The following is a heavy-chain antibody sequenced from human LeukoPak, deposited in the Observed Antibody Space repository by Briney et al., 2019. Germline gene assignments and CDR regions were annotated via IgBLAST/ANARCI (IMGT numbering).Heavy chain of an antibody. CDR2: FDPEDSEA. CDR3: ARSWTTGADIVIVPTVIGSPFDY. Sequence: ASVKVSCKVSGYTLSKLSIHWVRQAPGKGLEWMGGFDPEDSEAIYAQKFQGRVTMTEDTSTDTAYMELSSLRSEDTAVYYCARSWTTGADIVIVPTVIGSPFDYWGQGTLVTVSS. J-gene: IGHJ4*02. D-gene: IGHD2-2*01. V-gene: IGHV1-24*01. CDR1: GYTLSKLS.